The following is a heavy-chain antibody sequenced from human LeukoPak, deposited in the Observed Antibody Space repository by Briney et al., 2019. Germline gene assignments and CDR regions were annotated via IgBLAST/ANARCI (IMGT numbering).Heavy chain of an antibody. CDR1: GFTFSSYW. J-gene: IGHJ4*02. CDR2: IKQDGSEK. V-gene: IGHV3-7*01. D-gene: IGHD3-22*01. Sequence: GGSLRLSCAASGFTFSSYWMSWVRQPPGKGLEWVANIKQDGSEKYYLDSVKGRFTISRDNAKNSLYLQMNSLRAEDTAVYYCAREEENNYYDSSGYYYSYWGQGTLVTVSS. CDR3: AREEENNYYDSSGYYYSY.